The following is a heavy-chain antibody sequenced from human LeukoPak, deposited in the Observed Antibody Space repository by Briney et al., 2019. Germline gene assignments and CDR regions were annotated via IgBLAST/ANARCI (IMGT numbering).Heavy chain of an antibody. J-gene: IGHJ4*02. V-gene: IGHV3-21*01. CDR2: ISSSSSYI. Sequence: PGGSLRLSCAASGFTFRSYSMNWVRQAPGKGLEWVSSISSSSSYIYYADSVKGRFTISRDNAKNSLYLQMNSLRAEDTAVYYCARDLLTGSLDYWGQGTLVTVSS. CDR3: ARDLLTGSLDY. CDR1: GFTFRSYS. D-gene: IGHD3-9*01.